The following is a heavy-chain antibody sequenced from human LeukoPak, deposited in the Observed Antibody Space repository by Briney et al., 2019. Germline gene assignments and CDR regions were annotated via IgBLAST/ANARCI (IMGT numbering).Heavy chain of an antibody. V-gene: IGHV4-39*07. J-gene: IGHJ4*02. Sequence: PSETLSLTCTVSGGSISSSSYYWGWIRQPPGKGLEWIGRVYTSGSTDYNPSLKSRVTISLDTSKNQFSLKLSSVTAADTAVYYCARDSPPAYCSDGSCYFDYWGQGTLVTVSS. CDR3: ARDSPPAYCSDGSCYFDY. CDR1: GGSISSSSYY. D-gene: IGHD2-15*01. CDR2: VYTSGST.